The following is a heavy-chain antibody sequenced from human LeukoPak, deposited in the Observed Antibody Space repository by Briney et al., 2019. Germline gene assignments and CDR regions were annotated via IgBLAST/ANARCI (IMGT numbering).Heavy chain of an antibody. D-gene: IGHD6-13*01. CDR3: AKDSGIAAARDAFDI. CDR1: GFTFDDYA. J-gene: IGHJ3*02. CDR2: ISWNSGSI. Sequence: GRSLRLSCAASGFTFDDYAMHWVRQAPGKGLEWVSGISWNSGSIGYADSVKGRFTISRDNAKNSLYLQMNSLRAEDTALYYCAKDSGIAAARDAFDIWGQGTMVTVSS. V-gene: IGHV3-9*01.